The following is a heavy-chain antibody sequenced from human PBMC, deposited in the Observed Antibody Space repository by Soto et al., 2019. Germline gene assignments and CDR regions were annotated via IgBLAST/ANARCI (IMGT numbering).Heavy chain of an antibody. J-gene: IGHJ3*02. Sequence: ASVKVSCKASGYTFTNYYMHWVRQATGQGLEWIGIINPSGGSTSYAQKFQGRVTMTRDTSTSTVYMELSSLRSEDTAVYFCARDRYCSGGSCHDAFDIWGQGTMVTVSS. D-gene: IGHD2-15*01. CDR3: ARDRYCSGGSCHDAFDI. CDR2: INPSGGST. CDR1: GYTFTNYY. V-gene: IGHV1-46*03.